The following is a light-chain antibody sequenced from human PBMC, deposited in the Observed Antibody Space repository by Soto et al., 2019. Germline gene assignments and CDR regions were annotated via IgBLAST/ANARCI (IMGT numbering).Light chain of an antibody. J-gene: IGKJ1*01. CDR1: HSVSSSY. CDR3: QQYGTSPQT. CDR2: GAS. Sequence: DIVLTEFPGTLSLSPGGRATLSCRASHSVSSSYLAWYQHKPGQAPRLLISGASSRATGIPDRFSGSESGTDFTLTISRLEPEDFAVYYCQQYGTSPQTFGQGTKVDIK. V-gene: IGKV3-20*01.